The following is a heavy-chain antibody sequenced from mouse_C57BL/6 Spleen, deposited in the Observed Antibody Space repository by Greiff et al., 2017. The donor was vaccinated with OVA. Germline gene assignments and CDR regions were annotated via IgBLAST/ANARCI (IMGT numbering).Heavy chain of an antibody. J-gene: IGHJ4*01. CDR2: IWSDGST. CDR1: GFSLTSYG. Sequence: VKVVESGPGLVAPSQSLSITCTVSGFSLTSYGVHWVRQPPGKGLEWLVVIWSDGSTTYNSALKSRLSISKDNSKSQVFLKMNSLQTDDTAMYYCARVKGITTVVATDYAMDYWGQGTSVTVSS. CDR3: ARVKGITTVVATDYAMDY. D-gene: IGHD1-1*01. V-gene: IGHV2-6*03.